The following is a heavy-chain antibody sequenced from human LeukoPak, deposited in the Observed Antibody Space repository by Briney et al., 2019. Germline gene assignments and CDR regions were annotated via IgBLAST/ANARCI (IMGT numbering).Heavy chain of an antibody. J-gene: IGHJ5*02. CDR2: IIPIFGTA. CDR1: GGTFSSYA. V-gene: IGHV1-69*13. Sequence: GASVKVSCKASGGTFSSYAISWVRQAPGQGLEWMGGIIPIFGTANYAQKFQGRVTITADESTSTAYMELSSLRSEDTAVYYCARGMVRGVLNWFDPWGQGTLVTVSS. CDR3: ARGMVRGVLNWFDP. D-gene: IGHD3-10*01.